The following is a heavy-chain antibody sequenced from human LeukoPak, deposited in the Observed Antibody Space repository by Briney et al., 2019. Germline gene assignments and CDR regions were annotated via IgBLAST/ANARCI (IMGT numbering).Heavy chain of an antibody. CDR3: AKGLTYYDFWSGHSFDP. CDR2: IRYDGSNK. CDR1: GFTFSSYG. D-gene: IGHD3-3*01. J-gene: IGHJ5*02. V-gene: IGHV3-30*02. Sequence: GGSLRLSCAASGFTFSSYGMHWVRQAPGKGLEWVAFIRYDGSNKYYADSVKGRFTISRDNSKNTLYLQMNSLRAEDTAVYYCAKGLTYYDFWSGHSFDPWGQGTLVTVSS.